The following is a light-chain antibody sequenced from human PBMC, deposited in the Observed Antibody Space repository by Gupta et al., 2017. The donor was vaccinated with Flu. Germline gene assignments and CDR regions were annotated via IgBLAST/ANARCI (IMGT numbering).Light chain of an antibody. CDR1: QSISSY. CDR2: AAS. CDR3: QQSYSTTL. J-gene: IGKJ3*01. Sequence: DIQMTQSPSSLSASVGDRVTITCRASQSISSYLNWYQQKPGKAPKLLIYAASSLQSGVPSRFSGSGSGKDFTLTSSRRQPEDFETYYGQQSYSTTLFGHGTKVDIK. V-gene: IGKV1-39*01.